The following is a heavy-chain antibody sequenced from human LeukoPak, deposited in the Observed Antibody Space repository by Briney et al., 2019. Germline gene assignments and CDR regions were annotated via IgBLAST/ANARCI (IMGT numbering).Heavy chain of an antibody. CDR2: INTNTGNP. Sequence: ASVKVSCKASGGTFSSYAISWVRQAPGQGLEWMGWINTNTGNPTYAQGFTGRFVFSLDTSVSTAYLQISSLKAEDTAVYYCARDGRYGSGSYGGYWFDPWGQGTLVTVSS. CDR3: ARDGRYGSGSYGGYWFDP. J-gene: IGHJ5*02. V-gene: IGHV7-4-1*02. CDR1: GGTFSSYA. D-gene: IGHD3-10*01.